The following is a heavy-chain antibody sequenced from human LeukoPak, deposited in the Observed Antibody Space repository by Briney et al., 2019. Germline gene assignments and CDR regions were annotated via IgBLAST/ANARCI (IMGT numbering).Heavy chain of an antibody. D-gene: IGHD6-6*01. CDR1: GGSFSGYY. CDR3: ARLPLGSSSYFDY. CDR2: IYYSGST. Sequence: PSETLSLTCAVYGGSFSGYYWSWIRQPPGKGLEWIGSIYYSGSTYYNPSLKSRVTISVDTSKNQFSLKLSSVTAADTAVYYCARLPLGSSSYFDYWGQGTLVTVSS. V-gene: IGHV4-34*01. J-gene: IGHJ4*02.